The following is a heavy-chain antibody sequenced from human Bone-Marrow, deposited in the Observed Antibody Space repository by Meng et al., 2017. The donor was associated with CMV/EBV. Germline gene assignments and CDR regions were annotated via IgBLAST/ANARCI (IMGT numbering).Heavy chain of an antibody. CDR3: AKDPGDGVGY. CDR1: GFTVSSNE. J-gene: IGHJ4*02. V-gene: IGHV3-38-3*01. D-gene: IGHD1-26*01. Sequence: GGSLRLSCAASGFTVSSNEMSGVRQAPGKGLEWVSPISGGSTYYADSRKGRFTISRDNSKNTLYLQMNSLRAEDTAVYYCAKDPGDGVGYWGQGTLVTVSS. CDR2: ISGGST.